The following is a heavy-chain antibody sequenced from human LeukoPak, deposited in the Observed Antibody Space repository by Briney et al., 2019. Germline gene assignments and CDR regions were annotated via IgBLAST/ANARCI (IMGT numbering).Heavy chain of an antibody. V-gene: IGHV3-74*01. J-gene: IGHJ4*02. CDR3: SRGFCNGGSCYFDY. CDR1: GFTFSSYW. CDR2: IHNDGITT. Sequence: GGSLRRSCAASGFTFSSYWMHWVRQGPGPGLVWVSRIHNDGITTAYADSVKGRFTISRDNAKNTLSLQMNSLRAEDTAVYYCSRGFCNGGSCYFDYWGQGSLVTVSS. D-gene: IGHD2-15*01.